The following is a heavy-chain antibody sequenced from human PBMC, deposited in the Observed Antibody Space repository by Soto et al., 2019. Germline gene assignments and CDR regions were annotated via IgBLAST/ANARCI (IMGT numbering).Heavy chain of an antibody. Sequence: QEQLVQSGAEVKKPGSSVKVSCKDSGGLFSSFAISWVRQAPGQGLEWMGGIIPVFGTTNYAQKFQGRVTITADESTNTAYMEVSSLTSYDTAMYYCARGGGPYVWFNEFWGQGTQGTVSS. D-gene: IGHD3-16*01. V-gene: IGHV1-69*01. CDR3: ARGGGPYVWFNEF. CDR1: GGLFSSFA. J-gene: IGHJ4*02. CDR2: IIPVFGTT.